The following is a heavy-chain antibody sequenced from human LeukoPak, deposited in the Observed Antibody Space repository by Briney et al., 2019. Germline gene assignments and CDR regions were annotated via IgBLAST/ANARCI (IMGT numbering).Heavy chain of an antibody. J-gene: IGHJ4*02. CDR3: ARERYTAMDNGISDY. D-gene: IGHD5-18*01. CDR2: IYSGGST. V-gene: IGHV3-66*01. Sequence: GGSLRLSCAASGFTVSSNYMSWVRQAPGKGLEWVSVIYSGGSTYYADSVKGRFTISRDNSKNTQYLQMNSLRAEDTAVYYCARERYTAMDNGISDYWVRGSLVSVCS. CDR1: GFTVSSNY.